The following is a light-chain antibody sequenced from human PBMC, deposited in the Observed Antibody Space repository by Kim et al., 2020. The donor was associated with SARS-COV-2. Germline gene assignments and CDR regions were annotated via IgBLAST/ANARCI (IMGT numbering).Light chain of an antibody. CDR3: QQYSSSPAT. V-gene: IGKV3-20*01. CDR1: QSVSSNY. Sequence: YPGEGATFTCRASQSVSSNYLAWYQQKPGQAPRLLIYGASSRATGIPDRFSGSGSGTDFTLTITRLEPEDFAVYYCQQYSSSPATFGQGTKVDIK. CDR2: GAS. J-gene: IGKJ1*01.